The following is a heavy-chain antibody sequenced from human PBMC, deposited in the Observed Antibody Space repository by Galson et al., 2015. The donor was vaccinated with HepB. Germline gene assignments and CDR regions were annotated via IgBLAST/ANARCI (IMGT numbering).Heavy chain of an antibody. J-gene: IGHJ5*02. Sequence: SVKVSCKASGYSFINYAMHWVRQAPGQRLEWMGWINPANAKTKYSQKFQDRVTITSDTSATTAYMELNSLTSEDAAVYYCARDRGGQNWFDPWGQGTLVTVSS. CDR2: INPANAKT. CDR1: GYSFINYA. V-gene: IGHV1-3*01. D-gene: IGHD3-16*01. CDR3: ARDRGGQNWFDP.